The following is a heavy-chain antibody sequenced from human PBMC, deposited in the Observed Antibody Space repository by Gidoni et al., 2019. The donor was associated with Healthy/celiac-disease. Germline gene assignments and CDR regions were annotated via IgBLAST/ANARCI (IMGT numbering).Heavy chain of an antibody. Sequence: EVQLVESGGGLVKPGGSLRLSCAASGFTFSSYSMNWVRQAPGKGLEWVSSISSSSSYIYYADSVKGRFTISRDNAKNSLYLQMNSLRAEDTAVYYCARVVIGGYDYIFDYWGQGTLVTVSS. D-gene: IGHD5-12*01. CDR2: ISSSSSYI. J-gene: IGHJ4*02. V-gene: IGHV3-21*01. CDR3: ARVVIGGYDYIFDY. CDR1: GFTFSSYS.